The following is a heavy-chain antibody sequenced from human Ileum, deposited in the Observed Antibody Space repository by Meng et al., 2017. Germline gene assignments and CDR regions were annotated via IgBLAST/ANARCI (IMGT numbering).Heavy chain of an antibody. D-gene: IGHD3-22*01. J-gene: IGHJ4*02. V-gene: IGHV4-34*01. CDR3: AKNYYDSSGEVSNDY. CDR2: INHSGST. Sequence: QVQRQQGVAGLLKPSETQSLTCAVYGGSFSGYYWSWIRQPPGKGLEWIGEINHSGSTNYNPSPKSRVTISVDTSKTQFSLKLSSVTAADTSVYYCAKNYYDSSGEVSNDYWGQGTLVTVSS. CDR1: GGSFSGYY.